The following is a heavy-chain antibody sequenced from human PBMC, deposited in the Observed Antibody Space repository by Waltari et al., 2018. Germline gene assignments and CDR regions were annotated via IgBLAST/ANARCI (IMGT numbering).Heavy chain of an antibody. Sequence: QVQLVESGGGVVQPGRSLRLSCAASGFTFSSYAMHWVRQAPGKGLEWVAVISYDGSNKYYADSVKGRFTISRDNSKNTLYLQMNSLRAEDTAVYYCARGPNYGDYPDYWGQGTLVTVSS. D-gene: IGHD4-17*01. CDR1: GFTFSSYA. V-gene: IGHV3-30-3*01. CDR3: ARGPNYGDYPDY. J-gene: IGHJ4*02. CDR2: ISYDGSNK.